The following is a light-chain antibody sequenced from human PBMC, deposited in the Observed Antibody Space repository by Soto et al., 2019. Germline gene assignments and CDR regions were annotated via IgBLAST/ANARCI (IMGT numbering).Light chain of an antibody. CDR2: DVS. V-gene: IGLV2-14*01. CDR3: SSYTTGGSYV. J-gene: IGLJ1*01. CDR1: SSDVGGYNS. Sequence: QSALTQPASVPGSPGLSIAISCTGTSSDVGGYNSVSWYQQHPGKAPKLMIYDVSNRPSGVSNRFSGSKSGNTASLTISGLQAEDEGDYYCSSYTTGGSYVFGTGTKLTVL.